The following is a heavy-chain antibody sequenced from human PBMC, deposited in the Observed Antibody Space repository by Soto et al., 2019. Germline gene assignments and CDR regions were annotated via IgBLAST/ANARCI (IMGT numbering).Heavy chain of an antibody. CDR3: AKDLSVNYYYGMDV. CDR1: GFTFSSYG. V-gene: IGHV3-30*18. D-gene: IGHD3-22*01. CDR2: ISYDGSNK. Sequence: SLRLSCAASGFTFSSYGMHWVRQAPGKGLEWVAVISYDGSNKYYADSVKGRFTISRDNSKNTLYLQMNSLRAEDTAVYYCAKDLSVNYYYGMDVWGQGTTVTVSS. J-gene: IGHJ6*02.